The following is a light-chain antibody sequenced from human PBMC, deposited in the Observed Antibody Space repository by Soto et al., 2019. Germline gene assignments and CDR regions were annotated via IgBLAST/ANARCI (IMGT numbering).Light chain of an antibody. V-gene: IGKV3-20*01. CDR3: QQYGGSPWT. Sequence: EIVLTQSPGTLSLSPGKRATLSCRASQSISSSYLAWYQQRPGQAPRLLIYGASSRATGIPDRFSGSGSGTDFTLTISRLEPEDFAVYYCQQYGGSPWTFGQGTKVDIK. CDR1: QSISSSY. J-gene: IGKJ1*01. CDR2: GAS.